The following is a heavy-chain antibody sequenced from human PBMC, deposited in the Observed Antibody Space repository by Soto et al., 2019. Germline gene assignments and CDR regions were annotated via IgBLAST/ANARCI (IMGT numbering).Heavy chain of an antibody. CDR3: ARDLVGRALPGYNWLVS. Sequence: LRLSCAASGITLSSHGMHWVRQAPGKGLEWVAVIWYDGSNKHYADSVKGRFTISRDNSKNTVYLQMNSLRAEDTAVYFCARDLVGRALPGYNWLVSWGQGNPVTVSS. V-gene: IGHV3-33*01. CDR2: IWYDGSNK. CDR1: GITLSSHG. D-gene: IGHD1-26*01. J-gene: IGHJ5*01.